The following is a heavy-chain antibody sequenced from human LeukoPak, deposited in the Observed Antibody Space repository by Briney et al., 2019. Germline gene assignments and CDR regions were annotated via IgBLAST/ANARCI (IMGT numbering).Heavy chain of an antibody. J-gene: IGHJ5*02. Sequence: SETLCLTCTVSGGSIGSYYWSWVRQPPGKGLEWIGYIQDSVTSYTDNPSLQSRVTISVDTSKNQFSLTVISVTAADTAVYYCVRSPQLDPWGQGILVTVSS. CDR2: IQDSVTSY. CDR1: GGSIGSYY. CDR3: VRSPQLDP. V-gene: IGHV4-59*01. D-gene: IGHD6-13*01.